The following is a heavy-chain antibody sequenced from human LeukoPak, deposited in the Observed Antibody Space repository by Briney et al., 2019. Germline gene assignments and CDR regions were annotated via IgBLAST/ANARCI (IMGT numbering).Heavy chain of an antibody. J-gene: IGHJ4*02. CDR2: ISYDGNNR. V-gene: IGHV3-30-3*01. CDR3: ARVESNSLPLIDY. D-gene: IGHD1-1*01. CDR1: GFTFGHYA. Sequence: GGSLRLSCVTSGFTFGHYAIHWVRQAPGTRLEWVAVISYDGNNRYYADSVKGRFTISRDNAKNSLYLQMNNLRAEDTAVYYCARVESNSLPLIDYWGQGTLVTVSS.